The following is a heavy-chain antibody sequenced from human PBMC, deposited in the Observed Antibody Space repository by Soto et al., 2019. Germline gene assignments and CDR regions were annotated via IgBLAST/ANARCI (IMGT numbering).Heavy chain of an antibody. CDR3: ARGSDGDYFDS. CDR1: GGSISSDY. V-gene: IGHV4-59*01. D-gene: IGHD3-16*01. Sequence: SETLSLTCTVSGGSISSDYWSWVRQPPGKGLEWIGRISYTGSIHYNPSLKSRVTISPDTSKMQSSLRLSSVTAADTAVYYCARGSDGDYFDSWGQGALVTVSS. J-gene: IGHJ4*02. CDR2: ISYTGSI.